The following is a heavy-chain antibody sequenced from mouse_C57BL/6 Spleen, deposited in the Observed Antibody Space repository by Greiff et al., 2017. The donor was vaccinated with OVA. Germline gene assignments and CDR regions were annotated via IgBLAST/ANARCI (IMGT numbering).Heavy chain of an antibody. D-gene: IGHD2-5*01. J-gene: IGHJ2*01. Sequence: QVQLQQPGAELVKPGASVKLSCKASGYTFTSYWMQWVKQRPGQGLEWIGEIDPSDSYTNYNQKFKGKATLTVDTSSSTAYMQLSSLTSEDSAVYDCARGYSNYGYFDYWGQGTTLTVSS. CDR2: IDPSDSYT. CDR1: GYTFTSYW. V-gene: IGHV1-50*01. CDR3: ARGYSNYGYFDY.